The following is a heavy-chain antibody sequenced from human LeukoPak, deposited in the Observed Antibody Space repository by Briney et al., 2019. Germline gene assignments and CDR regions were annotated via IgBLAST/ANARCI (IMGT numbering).Heavy chain of an antibody. CDR3: AIDYSNYVVGYYFDY. D-gene: IGHD4-11*01. J-gene: IGHJ4*02. CDR1: GYTFTGYY. Sequence: ASVKVSCKASGYTFTGYYLHWVRQAPGQGLEWMGWINPNTGGTNYTQKFQGRVTMTRDTFISTAYLELSRLGSDDTAVYYCAIDYSNYVVGYYFDYWGQGTLVTVSS. CDR2: INPNTGGT. V-gene: IGHV1-2*02.